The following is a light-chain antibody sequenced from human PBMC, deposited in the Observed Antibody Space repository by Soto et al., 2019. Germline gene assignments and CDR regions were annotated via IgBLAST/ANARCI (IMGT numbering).Light chain of an antibody. CDR2: DAS. Sequence: DIVLTQSPATLSLSPGERATLSCRASQSVSSYLAWYQQKPGQAPRLLIYDASNRASAIPARFSGSGSGTDFTLTISSLEPEDFAVYYCQQRSDWPATFGGGTKVEIK. J-gene: IGKJ4*01. V-gene: IGKV3-11*01. CDR1: QSVSSY. CDR3: QQRSDWPAT.